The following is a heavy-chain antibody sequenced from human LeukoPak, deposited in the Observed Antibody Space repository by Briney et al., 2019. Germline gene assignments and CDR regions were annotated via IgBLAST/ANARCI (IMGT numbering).Heavy chain of an antibody. J-gene: IGHJ6*04. V-gene: IGHV4-30-4*01. CDR2: IYYSGST. CDR1: GGSISSGDYY. D-gene: IGHD3-10*01. CDR3: ARGGGYGSGMDV. Sequence: SETLSLTCTVSGGSISSGDYYWSWIRQPPGTGLEWIGYIYYSGSTYYNPSLKSRVTISVDTSKNQFSLKLSSVTAADTAVYYCARGGGYGSGMDVWGKGTTVTVSS.